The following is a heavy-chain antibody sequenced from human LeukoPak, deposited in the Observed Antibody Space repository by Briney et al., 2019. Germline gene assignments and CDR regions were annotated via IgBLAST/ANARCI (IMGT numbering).Heavy chain of an antibody. Sequence: GGSLRLSCAASGFTFSSYSMNWVRQAPGKGLEWVSYISSSSSTIYYADSVKGRFTISRDNAKNSLYLQMNSLRAEDTAVYYCARVAAGTTFYYMDVWGKGTTVTISS. CDR2: ISSSSSTI. CDR3: ARVAAGTTFYYMDV. J-gene: IGHJ6*03. V-gene: IGHV3-48*01. CDR1: GFTFSSYS. D-gene: IGHD6-13*01.